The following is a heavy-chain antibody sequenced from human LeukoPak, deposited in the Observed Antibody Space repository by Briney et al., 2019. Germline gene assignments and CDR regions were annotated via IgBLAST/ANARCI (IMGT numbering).Heavy chain of an antibody. CDR3: ARGIDRSKIAY. Sequence: SQTLSLTCTVSGGSISSGGYYWSWIRQPPGEGLEWIGEIHPRGTIDYNPSLKSRVTISGDTSKNQFSLKLTSVTAADTAVYYCARGIDRSKIAYWGQGTLVTVSS. V-gene: IGHV4-30-2*01. J-gene: IGHJ4*02. CDR1: GGSISSGGYY. D-gene: IGHD3-22*01. CDR2: IHPRGTI.